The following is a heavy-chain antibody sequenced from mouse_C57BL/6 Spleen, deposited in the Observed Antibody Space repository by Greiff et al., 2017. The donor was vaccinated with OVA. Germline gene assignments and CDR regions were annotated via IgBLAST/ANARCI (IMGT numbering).Heavy chain of an antibody. Sequence: VKLMESGAELVRPGASVTLSCKASGYTFTDYEMHWVKQTPVHGLEWIGAIDPETGGTAYNQKFKGKAILTADKSSSTAYMELRSLTSEDSAVYYCTRRELGSFDYWGQGTTLTVSS. CDR3: TRRELGSFDY. CDR2: IDPETGGT. D-gene: IGHD4-1*01. V-gene: IGHV1-15*01. J-gene: IGHJ2*01. CDR1: GYTFTDYE.